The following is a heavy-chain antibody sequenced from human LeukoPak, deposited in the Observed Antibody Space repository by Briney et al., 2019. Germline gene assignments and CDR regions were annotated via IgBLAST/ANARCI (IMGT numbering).Heavy chain of an antibody. V-gene: IGHV3-7*03. J-gene: IGHJ6*02. CDR3: TRDLAAVPGPRMDV. D-gene: IGHD6-19*01. CDR2: INPDGSER. CDR1: GFSFSSYY. Sequence: GGSLRLSCAASGFSFSSYYMSWVREAPGQGLEWVALINPDGSERYYVDSVNGRFTISRDNARNSLYLQMDSLRDDDTAMYFCTRDLAAVPGPRMDVWGQGTTVTVSS.